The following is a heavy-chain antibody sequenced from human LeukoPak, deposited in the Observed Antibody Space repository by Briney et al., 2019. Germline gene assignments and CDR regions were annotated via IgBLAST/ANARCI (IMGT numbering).Heavy chain of an antibody. Sequence: GASVKVSCKASGYTFNDYYMHWVRQAPGQGLEWMGWVNPNSGDTMYAQSFQDRVTMTRDTSITTLYMELSSLRSDDTAIYYCARAHSSSLPNWFDPWGQGTLVTVSS. D-gene: IGHD6-13*01. CDR2: VNPNSGDT. CDR1: GYTFNDYY. CDR3: ARAHSSSLPNWFDP. V-gene: IGHV1-2*02. J-gene: IGHJ5*02.